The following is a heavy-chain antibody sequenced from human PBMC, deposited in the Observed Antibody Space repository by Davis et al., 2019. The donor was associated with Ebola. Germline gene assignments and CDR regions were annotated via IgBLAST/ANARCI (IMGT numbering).Heavy chain of an antibody. Sequence: GESLKISCTASGFTFGDYAMTWVRQAPGKGLEWVANIKQDGSNKYYADSVKGRFTISRDNSKNTLYLQMNSLRAEDTAVYYCARGSGIMITFGGVYFDYWGQGTLVTVSS. V-gene: IGHV3-7*01. D-gene: IGHD3-16*01. CDR1: GFTFGDYA. CDR3: ARGSGIMITFGGVYFDY. J-gene: IGHJ4*02. CDR2: IKQDGSNK.